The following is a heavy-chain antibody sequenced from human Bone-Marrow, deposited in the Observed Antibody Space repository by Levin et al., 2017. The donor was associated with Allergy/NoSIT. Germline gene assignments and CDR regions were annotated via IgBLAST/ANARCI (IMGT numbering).Heavy chain of an antibody. J-gene: IGHJ5*02. V-gene: IGHV3-30*03. CDR1: GFTFSTYG. CDR2: ISYDGRNE. D-gene: IGHD2-15*01. CDR3: ARDRVVVVGLFQS. Sequence: SCAASGFTFSTYGMHWVRQAPGKGLEWVAVISYDGRNEYYADSVKGRFTISRDNSKNTFSLQMNNLRAEDTGIYYCARDRVVVVGLFQSWGQGTQVTVSS.